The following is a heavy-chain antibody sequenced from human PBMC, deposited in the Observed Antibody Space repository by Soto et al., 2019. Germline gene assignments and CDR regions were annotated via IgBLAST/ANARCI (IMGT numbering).Heavy chain of an antibody. CDR2: IDKVGTDS. V-gene: IGHV3-74*01. CDR1: EFTFSGRS. J-gene: IGHJ6*03. D-gene: IGHD3-10*01. Sequence: EVQLVESGGGLVQPGGSLRLSCAASEFTFSGRSVHWVRQAPGKGLVWVSGIDKVGTDSTYADSVRGRFTNSRDNAKNTVYLQMNSLGVEDTAVYYCARGWFGPDVWGKGTTVTVSS. CDR3: ARGWFGPDV.